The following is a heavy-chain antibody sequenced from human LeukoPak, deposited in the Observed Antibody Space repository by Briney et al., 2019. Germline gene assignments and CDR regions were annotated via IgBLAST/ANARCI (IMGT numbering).Heavy chain of an antibody. CDR2: IYSGGST. CDR3: ARDMSPWESRNPDAFDI. Sequence: GGSLRLSCAASGFSVSSNYMSWVRQAPGKGLEWVSVIYSGGSTYYVDSVKGRFTISRDNSKNTLYLQMNSLRAEDTAVYYCARDMSPWESRNPDAFDIWGQGTVVTVSS. V-gene: IGHV3-53*01. D-gene: IGHD1-26*01. J-gene: IGHJ3*02. CDR1: GFSVSSNY.